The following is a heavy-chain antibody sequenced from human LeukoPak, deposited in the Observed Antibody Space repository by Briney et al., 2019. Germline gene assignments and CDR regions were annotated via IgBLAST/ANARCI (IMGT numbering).Heavy chain of an antibody. Sequence: ASVTVSCKASGYTFTSYGISWVRQAPGQGLEWMGWISAYNGNTNYAQKLQGRVTMTTDTSTSTAYMELRSLRSDDTAVYYCARDPDYGGPSHYGMDVWGQGTTVTVSS. CDR3: ARDPDYGGPSHYGMDV. CDR2: ISAYNGNT. CDR1: GYTFTSYG. V-gene: IGHV1-18*01. D-gene: IGHD4-23*01. J-gene: IGHJ6*02.